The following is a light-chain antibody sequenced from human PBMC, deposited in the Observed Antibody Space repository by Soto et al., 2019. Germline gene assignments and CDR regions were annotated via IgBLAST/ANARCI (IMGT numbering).Light chain of an antibody. CDR3: QQYNNWPPWT. CDR2: GAS. CDR1: QSVSSN. J-gene: IGKJ1*01. V-gene: IGKV3-15*01. Sequence: EIVMTQSPATLSVSPGERATLSCRASQSVSSNLAWYQQKPGQAPRLLIYGASTRATGIPASFSGSGSGTEFTLTISSLQSEDFPVYYCQQYNNWPPWTFGQGTKVDIK.